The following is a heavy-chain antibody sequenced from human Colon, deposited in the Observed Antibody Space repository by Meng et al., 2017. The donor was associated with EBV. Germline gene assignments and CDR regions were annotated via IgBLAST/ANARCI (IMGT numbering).Heavy chain of an antibody. Sequence: VQLVEYGTELKKPRAKVGASCKASGYTFTSLASNWVRQAPGQRLEWMGWINTGNGETKYSRKFQGRVTLTRDTSASTAYMELSSLRSEDTAVYYCASRPGIAVAGFDYWGQGTLVTVSS. CDR1: GYTFTSLA. V-gene: IGHV1-3*04. D-gene: IGHD6-19*01. J-gene: IGHJ4*02. CDR2: INTGNGET. CDR3: ASRPGIAVAGFDY.